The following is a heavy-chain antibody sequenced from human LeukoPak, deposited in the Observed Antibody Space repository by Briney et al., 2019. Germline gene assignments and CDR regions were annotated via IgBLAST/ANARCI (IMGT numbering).Heavy chain of an antibody. CDR3: ARPTGTTSWFDP. CDR2: MYTSGST. Sequence: IGRMYTSGSTNYNPSLKSRVTMSLDTSKNQFSLKLSSVTAADTAVYYCARPTGTTSWFDPWGQGTLVTVSS. J-gene: IGHJ5*02. V-gene: IGHV4-4*07. D-gene: IGHD1-1*01.